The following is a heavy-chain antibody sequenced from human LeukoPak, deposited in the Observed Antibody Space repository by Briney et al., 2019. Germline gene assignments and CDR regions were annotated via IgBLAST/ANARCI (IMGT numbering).Heavy chain of an antibody. V-gene: IGHV4-30-2*01. Sequence: SQTLSLTCAVSGGSISSGGYSWSWIRQPPGKGLEWIGYIYHSGSTYYNPSLKSRVTISVDRSKNQFSPKLSSVTAADTAVYYCARARASFSSIAAAGLNWFDPWGQGTLVTVSS. J-gene: IGHJ5*02. CDR3: ARARASFSSIAAAGLNWFDP. CDR2: IYHSGST. D-gene: IGHD6-13*01. CDR1: GGSISSGGYS.